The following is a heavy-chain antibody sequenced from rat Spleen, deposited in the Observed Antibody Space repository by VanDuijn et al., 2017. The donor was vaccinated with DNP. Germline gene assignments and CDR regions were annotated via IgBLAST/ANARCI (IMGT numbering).Heavy chain of an antibody. CDR1: GFSITSNY. CDR2: ISYSGST. J-gene: IGHJ2*01. Sequence: EVQLQESGPGLVIPSQSLSLTCSVTGFSITSNYWAWIRKFPGNKMEWVGHISYSGSTSYNPSLKSRISITRETSKNQFFLHLNSVTTEDTATYYCARWSDYFDYWGQGVMVTVSS. V-gene: IGHV3-1*01. CDR3: ARWSDYFDY.